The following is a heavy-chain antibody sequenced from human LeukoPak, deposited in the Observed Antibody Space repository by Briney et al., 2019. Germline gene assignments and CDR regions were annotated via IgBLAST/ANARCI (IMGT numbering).Heavy chain of an antibody. CDR1: GYTFTSYA. V-gene: IGHV1-3*01. CDR3: ARDLRFLEWLFDY. J-gene: IGHJ4*02. Sequence: GASVKVSCKASGYTFTSYAMHWVRQAPGQRLEWMGWINAGNGNTKYSQKFQGRVTITRDTSASTAYMELSSLRSEDTAVYYCARDLRFLEWLFDYWGQGTLVTVSS. CDR2: INAGNGNT. D-gene: IGHD3-3*01.